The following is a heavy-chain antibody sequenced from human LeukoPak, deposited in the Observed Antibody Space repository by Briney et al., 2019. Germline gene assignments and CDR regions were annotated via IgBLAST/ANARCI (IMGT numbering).Heavy chain of an antibody. CDR1: GGTVSSYA. Sequence: ASVKVSCKASGGTVSSYAISWVRQAPGQGLEWMGGIIPIFGTANYAQKFQGRVTITADESTSTAYMELSSLRSEDTAVYYCARESPKIYDYVWGSYRSTNFDYWGQGTLVTVSS. V-gene: IGHV1-69*13. CDR2: IIPIFGTA. D-gene: IGHD3-16*02. CDR3: ARESPKIYDYVWGSYRSTNFDY. J-gene: IGHJ4*02.